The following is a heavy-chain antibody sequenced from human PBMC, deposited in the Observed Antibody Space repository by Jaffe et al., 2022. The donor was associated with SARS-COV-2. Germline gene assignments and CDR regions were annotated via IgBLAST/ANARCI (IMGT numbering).Heavy chain of an antibody. Sequence: QLQLQESGPGLVKPSETLSLTCSVSGGSISSGNYYWDWIRQPPGKGLECIGTIHYSVSTYYNPSLESRVTISVDTSKNQFSLKLSSVTAADTAVYYCARRKASGDYSPDYWGQGTLVTVSS. V-gene: IGHV4-39*01. D-gene: IGHD4-17*01. CDR2: IHYSVST. J-gene: IGHJ4*02. CDR1: GGSISSGNYY. CDR3: ARRKASGDYSPDY.